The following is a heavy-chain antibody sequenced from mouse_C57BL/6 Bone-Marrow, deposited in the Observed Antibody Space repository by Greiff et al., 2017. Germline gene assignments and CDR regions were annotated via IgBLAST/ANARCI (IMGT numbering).Heavy chain of an antibody. CDR1: GYTFTSYW. CDR3: ARHYYGRGTYAMDY. D-gene: IGHD1-1*01. V-gene: IGHV1-61*01. Sequence: VQLQQPGAELVRPGSSVKLSCKASGYTFTSYWMDWVKQRPGQGLEWIGNIYPSDSETHYNQKFKDKATLTVDKSSSTAYMPLSSLTSEDSAVYYCARHYYGRGTYAMDYWGQGTSVTVSS. CDR2: IYPSDSET. J-gene: IGHJ4*01.